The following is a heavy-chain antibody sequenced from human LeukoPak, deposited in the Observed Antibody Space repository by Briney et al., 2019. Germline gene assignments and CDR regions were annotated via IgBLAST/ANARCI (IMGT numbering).Heavy chain of an antibody. V-gene: IGHV4-59*01. D-gene: IGHD6-13*01. CDR2: IYYSGST. J-gene: IGHJ4*02. CDR1: GGSISSYY. CDR3: ARVTGYRIEDYFDY. Sequence: SETLSLTCTVYGGSISSYYWSWIRQPPGKGLEWIGYIYYSGSTNYNPSLKSRVTISVETSKNEFSLKLRSVTAADTAVYYCARVTGYRIEDYFDYWGQGTLVTVSS.